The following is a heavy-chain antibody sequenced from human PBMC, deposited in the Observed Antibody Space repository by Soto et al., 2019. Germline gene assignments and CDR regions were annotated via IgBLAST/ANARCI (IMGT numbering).Heavy chain of an antibody. J-gene: IGHJ4*01. Sequence: PXGSLRLSFVASGFTFSRFGIHWVRQAPGKGLEWVGVISSDGETKYYADSVKGRFTISRDNSKNTLYLQMDSLRPEDTAVYYCAKEVAVAGDLDYWGHGTLVTVPS. CDR2: ISSDGETK. CDR3: AKEVAVAGDLDY. D-gene: IGHD6-19*01. CDR1: GFTFSRFG. V-gene: IGHV3-30*18.